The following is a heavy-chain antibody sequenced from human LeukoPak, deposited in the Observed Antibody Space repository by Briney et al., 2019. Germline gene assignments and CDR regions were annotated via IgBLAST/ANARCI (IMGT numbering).Heavy chain of an antibody. D-gene: IGHD1-26*01. CDR3: ARVPMGASYYYMDV. V-gene: IGHV4-31*03. J-gene: IGHJ6*03. CDR1: GASITRGGYY. CDR2: IYHSGST. Sequence: SETLSLTCTVSGASITRGGYYWSWVRQHPGKGPEWIGYIYHSGSTYYNASLRSRLTISVDTSKNQFSLNLSSLTAADAAVYYCARVPMGASYYYMDVWGKGTTVTVSS.